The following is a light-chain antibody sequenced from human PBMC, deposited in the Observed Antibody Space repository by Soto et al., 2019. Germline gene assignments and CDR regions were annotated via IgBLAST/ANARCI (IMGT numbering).Light chain of an antibody. CDR3: ASWDDRLGAVI. J-gene: IGLJ2*01. CDR1: SSNIGGNS. V-gene: IGLV1-51*01. Sequence: QSVLTQPPSVSAAPGQKVTISCSGSSSNIGGNSVSWYQQLPGTAPKLLIYDDNKRPSGIPDRFSGSKSGTSATLAISGLRSEDEAVYYCASWDDRLGAVIFGGGTKVTVL. CDR2: DDN.